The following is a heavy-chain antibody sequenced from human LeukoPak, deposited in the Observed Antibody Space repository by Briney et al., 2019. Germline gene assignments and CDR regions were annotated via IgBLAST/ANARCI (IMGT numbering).Heavy chain of an antibody. J-gene: IGHJ4*02. CDR1: GGTFSSYA. Sequence: GASVKVSCKASGGTFSSYAISWVRQAPGQGLEWMGGIIPIFGTANYAQKFQGRVPITADESTSTAYMELSSLRSEDTAVYYCARAVKSRWLAAPFDYWGQGTLVTVSS. CDR2: IIPIFGTA. CDR3: ARAVKSRWLAAPFDY. D-gene: IGHD6-19*01. V-gene: IGHV1-69*13.